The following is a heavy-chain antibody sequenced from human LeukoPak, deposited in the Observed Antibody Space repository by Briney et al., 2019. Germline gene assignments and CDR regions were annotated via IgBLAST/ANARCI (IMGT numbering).Heavy chain of an antibody. V-gene: IGHV4-38-2*02. CDR3: AGSTWFLAVAGI. Sequence: SETLSLTCTASGYSISSGYYWGWSRQPPGKGLEWIGSIYHSGSTYYNPSLKSRVTISVDTSKNQFSLKLSSVTAADTAVYYCAGSTWFLAVAGIGGQGTLVTVSS. CDR1: GYSISSGYY. J-gene: IGHJ4*02. CDR2: IYHSGST. D-gene: IGHD6-19*01.